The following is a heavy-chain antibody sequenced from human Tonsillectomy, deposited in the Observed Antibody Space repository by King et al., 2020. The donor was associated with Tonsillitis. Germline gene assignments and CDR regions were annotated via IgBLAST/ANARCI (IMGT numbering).Heavy chain of an antibody. D-gene: IGHD3-3*01. Sequence: VQLVESGGGVVQPGRSLRLSCVASGFTFSSYGMHWVRQAPGKGLEWVAVVSYDGSNKYYADSVKGRSTISRDSSKHTLFLQMNSLRAEDTAVYYCAKGLSDITVFEDGVDVWGQGTTVTVSS. CDR1: GFTFSSYG. V-gene: IGHV3-30*18. CDR3: AKGLSDITVFEDGVDV. J-gene: IGHJ6*02. CDR2: VSYDGSNK.